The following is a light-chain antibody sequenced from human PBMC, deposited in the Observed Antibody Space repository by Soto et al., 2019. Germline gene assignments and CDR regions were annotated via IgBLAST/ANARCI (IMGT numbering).Light chain of an antibody. CDR2: GAS. J-gene: IGKJ2*01. CDR1: ESLSTF. V-gene: IGKV3-15*01. Sequence: EIVLTQSPATLSVSPGERVTLSCRASESLSTFLAWFQQKPGQAPRLLIYGASTKATGVPARFSGSGSATDFTLTISSLQSEDFAVDYCQSYNDWPFTFGQGTKLEIK. CDR3: QSYNDWPFT.